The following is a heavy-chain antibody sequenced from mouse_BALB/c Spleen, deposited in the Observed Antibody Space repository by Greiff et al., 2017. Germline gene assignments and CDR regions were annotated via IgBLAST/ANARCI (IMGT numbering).Heavy chain of an antibody. CDR3: ARSRPTTVNYFDY. Sequence: EVQLQQSGAELVKPGASVKLSCTASGFNIKDTYMHWVKQRPEQGLEWIGRIDPANGNTKYDPKFQGKATITADTSSNTAYLQLSSLTSEDTAVYYCARSRPTTVNYFDYWGQGTTLTVSS. CDR1: GFNIKDTY. J-gene: IGHJ2*01. D-gene: IGHD2-10*01. CDR2: IDPANGNT. V-gene: IGHV14-3*02.